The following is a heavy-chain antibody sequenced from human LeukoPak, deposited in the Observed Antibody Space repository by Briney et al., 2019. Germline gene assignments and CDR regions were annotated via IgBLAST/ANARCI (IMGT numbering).Heavy chain of an antibody. CDR1: GYTFTGYY. CDR3: ARGSSGWYAALVDY. J-gene: IGHJ4*02. Sequence: ASVKVSCKASGYTFTGYYMHWVRQAPGQGLEWMGWINPNSGGTNYAQKFQGWVTMTRGTSISTAYMELSRLRSDDTAVYYCARGSSGWYAALVDYWGQGTLVTVSS. CDR2: INPNSGGT. V-gene: IGHV1-2*04. D-gene: IGHD6-13*01.